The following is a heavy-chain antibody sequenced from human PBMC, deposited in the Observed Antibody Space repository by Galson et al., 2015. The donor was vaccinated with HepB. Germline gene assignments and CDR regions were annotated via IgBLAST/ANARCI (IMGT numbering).Heavy chain of an antibody. J-gene: IGHJ3*02. Sequence: SLRLSCAASGFTFSSYSMNWVRQAPGKGLEWVSSISSSSSYIYYADSVKGRFTISRDNAKNSLYLQMNSLRAEDTAVYYCARVPDRYYYDSSGHDAFDIWGQGTMVTVSS. CDR3: ARVPDRYYYDSSGHDAFDI. CDR1: GFTFSSYS. CDR2: ISSSSSYI. V-gene: IGHV3-21*01. D-gene: IGHD3-22*01.